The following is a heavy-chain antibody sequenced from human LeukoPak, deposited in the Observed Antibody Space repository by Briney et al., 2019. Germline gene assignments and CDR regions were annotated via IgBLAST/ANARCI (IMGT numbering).Heavy chain of an antibody. V-gene: IGHV4-39*07. CDR1: GGSISSSGYY. Sequence: SETLSLTCSVSGGSISSSGYYWGWIRQPPGKGLEWIGSIYYSGSSYYNPSLKSLVTISVDTSKNQLSLKLSPVTAADTAVYYCARGTTVTTYYYYYYMDVWGKGTTVTVSS. CDR3: ARGTTVTTYYYYYYMDV. CDR2: IYYSGSS. D-gene: IGHD4-17*01. J-gene: IGHJ6*03.